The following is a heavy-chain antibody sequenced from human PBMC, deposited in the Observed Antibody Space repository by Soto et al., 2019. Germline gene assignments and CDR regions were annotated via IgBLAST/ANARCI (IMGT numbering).Heavy chain of an antibody. CDR1: GYTFTSYG. Sequence: ASVKVSCKASGYTFTSYGISWVRQAPGQGLEWMGWISAYNGNTNYAQKLQGRVTMTTDTSTSTAYMELRSLGSDDTAVYYCAREGAAAGKGWFDPWGQGTLVTVSS. CDR2: ISAYNGNT. D-gene: IGHD6-13*01. CDR3: AREGAAAGKGWFDP. J-gene: IGHJ5*02. V-gene: IGHV1-18*04.